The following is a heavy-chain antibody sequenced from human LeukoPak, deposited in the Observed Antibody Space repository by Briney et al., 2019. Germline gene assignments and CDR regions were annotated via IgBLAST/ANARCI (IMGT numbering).Heavy chain of an antibody. V-gene: IGHV3-30*04. CDR1: GFTFSGSA. J-gene: IGHJ4*02. CDR2: LSDDGSNK. CDR3: AKDPHSSSWYYFDS. Sequence: GGSLKLSCAASGFTFSGSAMHWVRQAPGKGLEWVAVLSDDGSNKFYADSVKGRFTISRDNSKNTLYLQMNSLRAEDTAFYYCAKDPHSSSWYYFDSWGRGTLVTVSS. D-gene: IGHD6-13*01.